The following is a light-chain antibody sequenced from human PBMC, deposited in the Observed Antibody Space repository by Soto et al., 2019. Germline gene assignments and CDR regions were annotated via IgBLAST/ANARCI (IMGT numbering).Light chain of an antibody. Sequence: DIQMTQSPSTLSASVGDRVTITCRASQSISSWLAWYQQKPGKAPKLLIYKASSLESGVPSRFSGSGSGTDFTLPISSLQPDDFATYYCQQYNSYPWTFGQGTKVEIK. CDR1: QSISSW. CDR2: KAS. V-gene: IGKV1-5*03. CDR3: QQYNSYPWT. J-gene: IGKJ1*01.